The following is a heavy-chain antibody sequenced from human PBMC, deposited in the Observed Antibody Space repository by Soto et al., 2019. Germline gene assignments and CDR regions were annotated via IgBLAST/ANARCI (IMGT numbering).Heavy chain of an antibody. D-gene: IGHD1-26*01. CDR1: GFTFSSCA. CDR2: ISYAGSTK. Sequence: GESLKISCAASGFTFSSCAMHWVRQAPGKGLEWVAVISYAGSTKYFADSVKGRFTISRDNSKNTLSLEMNSLRPEDTAVYYCAGRIVGAPPLDYWGQGTLVTVSS. V-gene: IGHV3-30-3*01. J-gene: IGHJ4*02. CDR3: AGRIVGAPPLDY.